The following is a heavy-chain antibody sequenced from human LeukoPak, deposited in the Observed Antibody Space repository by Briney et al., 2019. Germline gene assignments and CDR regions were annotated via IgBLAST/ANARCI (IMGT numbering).Heavy chain of an antibody. D-gene: IGHD3-10*01. CDR2: IYSGGST. V-gene: IGHV3-66*04. CDR1: GFTVSSIY. J-gene: IGHJ4*02. CDR3: ARRRGRGGFDY. Sequence: GGSLRLSCAASGFTVSSIYMSWVRQAPGKGLEWVSVIYSGGSTYYADSVKGRFTISRDNSKNALYLQMNSLRAEDTAVYYCARRRGRGGFDYWGQGTLVTVSS.